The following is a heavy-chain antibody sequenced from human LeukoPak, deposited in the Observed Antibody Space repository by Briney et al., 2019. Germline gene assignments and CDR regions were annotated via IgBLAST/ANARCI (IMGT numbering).Heavy chain of an antibody. CDR1: GYTFTSYD. Sequence: ASVKVSCKASGYTFTSYDISWVRQAPGQGLEWMGWISGYNDNRNYAQKLQGRVTMTTDRSTTTAYMELRSLRSDDTAVYYGARDRGWFDPWGQGTLVTVSS. V-gene: IGHV1-18*01. CDR3: ARDRGWFDP. CDR2: ISGYNDNR. J-gene: IGHJ5*02. D-gene: IGHD3-10*01.